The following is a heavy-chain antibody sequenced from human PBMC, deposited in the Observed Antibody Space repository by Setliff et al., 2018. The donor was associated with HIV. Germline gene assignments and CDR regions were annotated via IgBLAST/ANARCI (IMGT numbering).Heavy chain of an antibody. CDR3: AKQPGGHSFFDH. CDR2: IHHSGST. V-gene: IGHV4-59*11. J-gene: IGHJ4*02. CDR1: GDFSNIQW. Sequence: SETLSLTCTVSGDFSNIQWWTWMRQSPGLGLQWIGSIHHSGSTYYDPSLKNRVTLSVNTSNNQVSLTLTSVTAADTAVYYCAKQPGGHSFFDHWGQGILVTVSS. D-gene: IGHD1-1*01.